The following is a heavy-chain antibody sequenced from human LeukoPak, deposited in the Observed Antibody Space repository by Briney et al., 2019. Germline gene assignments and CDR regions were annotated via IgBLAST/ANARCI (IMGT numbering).Heavy chain of an antibody. D-gene: IGHD6-19*01. CDR2: IKQDGSEK. Sequence: PGGSLRLSCAASGFTFSSYWMSWVRRAPGKGLEWVANIKQDGSEKYYVDSVKGRFTISRDYAKNSLYLQMNSLRAEDTAVYYCARGSSGWYGGNWFDPWGQGTLVTVSS. V-gene: IGHV3-7*01. CDR1: GFTFSSYW. CDR3: ARGSSGWYGGNWFDP. J-gene: IGHJ5*02.